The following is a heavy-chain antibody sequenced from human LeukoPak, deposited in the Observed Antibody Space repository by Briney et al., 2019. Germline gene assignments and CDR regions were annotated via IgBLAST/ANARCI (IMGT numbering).Heavy chain of an antibody. Sequence: GGSLRLSCAASGFSFSGFDMNWVRQAPGKGLEWIAHIGTSVNAIYYADSVKGRFTISRDNARDSLSLQMDSLRVEDTAVYYCAKDSVWFGDLLNWGQGALVIVSS. CDR1: GFSFSGFD. D-gene: IGHD3-10*01. CDR3: AKDSVWFGDLLN. V-gene: IGHV3-48*03. J-gene: IGHJ4*02. CDR2: IGTSVNAI.